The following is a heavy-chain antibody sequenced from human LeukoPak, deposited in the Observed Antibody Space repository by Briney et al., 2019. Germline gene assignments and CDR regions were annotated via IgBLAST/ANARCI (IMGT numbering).Heavy chain of an antibody. D-gene: IGHD1-26*01. CDR1: GFTFSSYS. CDR2: ISSSSSYV. J-gene: IGHJ4*02. CDR3: TRDSYSGRGLYYFDY. V-gene: IGHV3-21*01. Sequence: GGPLRLSCAASGFTFSSYSMNWVRQAPGKGLEWVSSISSSSSYVYYADSVKGRFTISRDNAKNSLYLQMNSLRAEDTAVYYCTRDSYSGRGLYYFDYWGQGTLVTVSS.